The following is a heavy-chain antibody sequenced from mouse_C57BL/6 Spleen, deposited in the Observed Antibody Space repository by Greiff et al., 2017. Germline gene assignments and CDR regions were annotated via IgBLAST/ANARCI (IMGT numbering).Heavy chain of an antibody. D-gene: IGHD2-1*01. CDR3: ARFRYYGNWYFDV. CDR1: GYNFTSYW. V-gene: IGHV1-55*01. CDR2: IYPGSGST. J-gene: IGHJ1*03. Sequence: QVQLQQPGAELVKPGASVKMSCKASGYNFTSYWITWVKQRPGQGLEWIGDIYPGSGSTNYNEKFKSKATLTVDTSSSTAYMPLSSLTSDDSAVDYCARFRYYGNWYFDVWGTGTTVTASS.